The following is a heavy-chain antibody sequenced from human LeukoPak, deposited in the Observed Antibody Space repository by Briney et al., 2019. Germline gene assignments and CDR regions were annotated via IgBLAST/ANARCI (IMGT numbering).Heavy chain of an antibody. CDR3: ARERKGYCTNGVCPGFDY. D-gene: IGHD2-8*01. V-gene: IGHV4-4*07. CDR1: GVSISSYY. J-gene: IGHJ4*02. CDR2: IYPSGST. Sequence: SETLSLTCTVSGVSISSYYWSWIRQPAGKGLEWIGRIYPSGSTNYNPSLESRVTMSVDTSKNQFSLKLSSVTAADTAVYYCARERKGYCTNGVCPGFDYWGQGTLVTVSS.